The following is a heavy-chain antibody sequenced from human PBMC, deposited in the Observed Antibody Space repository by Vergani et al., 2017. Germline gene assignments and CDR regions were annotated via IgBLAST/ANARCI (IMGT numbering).Heavy chain of an antibody. J-gene: IGHJ4*02. V-gene: IGHV1-2*02. CDR1: GYTFTGYY. D-gene: IGHD6-19*01. CDR3: AREQWLPIDYFDY. CDR2: INPNTGGT. Sequence: QVQLVQSGAEVKKPGASVKVSCKASGYTFTGYYIHWVRQAPGRGLEWMGWINPNTGGTNYAQKFQGRVTVTRDTSISTADMELRSLRSDDTAVYYCAREQWLPIDYFDYWGQGTLVTVSS.